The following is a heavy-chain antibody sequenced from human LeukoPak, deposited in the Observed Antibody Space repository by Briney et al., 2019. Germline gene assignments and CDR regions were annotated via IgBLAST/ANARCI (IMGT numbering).Heavy chain of an antibody. J-gene: IGHJ4*02. CDR2: IYYSGST. D-gene: IGHD5-12*01. CDR3: ARYYSGSDYYDY. CDR1: VGSVSSGNYY. Sequence: SETLSLTCTVSVGSVSSGNYYWSWIRQPPGKGLEWIGYIYYSGSTNFNPSLKSRVTISVDTSKNQFSLKLSSVTAADTAVYFCARYYSGSDYYDYWGQGALVTVSS. V-gene: IGHV4-61*01.